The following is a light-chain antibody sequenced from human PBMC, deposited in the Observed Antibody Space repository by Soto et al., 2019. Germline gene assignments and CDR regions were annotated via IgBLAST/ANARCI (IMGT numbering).Light chain of an antibody. CDR1: SSDVGGYNY. CDR3: SSYTSSSIDYV. V-gene: IGLV2-14*01. J-gene: IGLJ1*01. Sequence: QSALTQPASVSGSPGRSITISCTGTSSDVGGYNYVSWYQQQPGKAPKLMIYEVSNRPSGVSNRFSGSKFGNTASLTISGLQAEDEADYYCSSYTSSSIDYVFGTGTKLTVL. CDR2: EVS.